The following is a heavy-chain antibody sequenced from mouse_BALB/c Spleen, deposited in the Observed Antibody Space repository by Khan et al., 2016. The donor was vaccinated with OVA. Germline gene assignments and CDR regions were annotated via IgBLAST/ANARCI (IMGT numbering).Heavy chain of an antibody. D-gene: IGHD1-1*01. CDR3: ARENYYGRSCYAMDY. V-gene: IGHV1S41*01. J-gene: IGHJ4*01. Sequence: DLVKPGASVKLSCKASGYTFTSYWINWIKQRPGQGLAWIGRIGPGSSNAYYNDMFKDKATLTVDTSSTTAHIQLSSLSSEDSAVYFFARENYYGRSCYAMDYWGQGTSVTVSA. CDR2: IGPGSSNA. CDR1: GYTFTSYW.